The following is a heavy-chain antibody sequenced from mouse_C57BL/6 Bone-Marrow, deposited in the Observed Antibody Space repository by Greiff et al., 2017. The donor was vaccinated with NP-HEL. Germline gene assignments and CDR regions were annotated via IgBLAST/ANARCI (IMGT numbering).Heavy chain of an antibody. Sequence: DVKLVESEGGLVQPGSSMKLSCTASGFTFSDYYMAWVRQVPEKGLEWVANINYDGSSTYYLDSLKSRFIISRDNAKNILYLQMSSLKSEDTATYYCARGLYYFDYWGQGTTLTVSS. CDR2: INYDGSST. CDR3: ARGLYYFDY. V-gene: IGHV5-16*01. CDR1: GFTFSDYY. J-gene: IGHJ2*01.